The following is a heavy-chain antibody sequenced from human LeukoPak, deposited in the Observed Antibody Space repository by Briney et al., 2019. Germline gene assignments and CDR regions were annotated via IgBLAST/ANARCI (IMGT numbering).Heavy chain of an antibody. J-gene: IGHJ4*02. Sequence: SETLSLTCSVSGVSVSSDPYYWAWFRQSPGKGLEWIAYIYYTGITNYDSSLRSRVTLSVDTSKNQFSLKLKSVTSADTAVSYCAVRRGPKFDYWGQGALVIVSS. CDR3: AVRRGPKFDY. V-gene: IGHV4-61*01. CDR1: GVSVSSDPYY. D-gene: IGHD3-10*01. CDR2: IYYTGIT.